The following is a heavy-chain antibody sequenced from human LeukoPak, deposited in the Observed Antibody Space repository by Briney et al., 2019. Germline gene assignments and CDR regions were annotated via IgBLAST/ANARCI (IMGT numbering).Heavy chain of an antibody. CDR2: ISDSGNT. Sequence: PSETLSLTCTVSGGSISSRNYYWGWIRQPPGEGLEWIGKISDSGNTYYSPSLRSRVTISIDTSKNQFSLKLSSVTAADTAVYYCASRYDYSNYIDYWGQGTLVTVSS. CDR3: ASRYDYSNYIDY. J-gene: IGHJ4*02. D-gene: IGHD4-11*01. CDR1: GGSISSRNYY. V-gene: IGHV4-39*01.